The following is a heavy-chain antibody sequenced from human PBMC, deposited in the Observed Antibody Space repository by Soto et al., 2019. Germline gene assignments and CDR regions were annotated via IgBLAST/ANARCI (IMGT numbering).Heavy chain of an antibody. CDR3: AKGSRSNNGVCPFDY. CDR2: ISYDGSNK. Sequence: PVGSLRLSCAASGFTFSSYGMHWVRQAPGKGLEWVAVISYDGSNKYYADSVKGRFTISRDNSKNTLYLQMNSLRAEDTAVYYCAKGSRSNNGVCPFDYWGQGTLVTVSS. V-gene: IGHV3-30*18. D-gene: IGHD2-8*01. J-gene: IGHJ4*02. CDR1: GFTFSSYG.